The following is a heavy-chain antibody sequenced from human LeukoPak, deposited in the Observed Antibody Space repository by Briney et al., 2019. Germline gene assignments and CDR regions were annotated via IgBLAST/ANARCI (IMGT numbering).Heavy chain of an antibody. J-gene: IGHJ4*02. CDR1: GGSFSGYY. D-gene: IGHD1-20*01. CDR3: ARGITGTTY. V-gene: IGHV4-34*01. Sequence: SETLSLTCAVYGGSFSGYYWTWLRQPPGKGLEWIGEINHSGSTNYHPSLKSRVTISVDTSKNQFSLKLSSVTAADTAVYYCARGITGTTYWGQGTLVTVSS. CDR2: INHSGST.